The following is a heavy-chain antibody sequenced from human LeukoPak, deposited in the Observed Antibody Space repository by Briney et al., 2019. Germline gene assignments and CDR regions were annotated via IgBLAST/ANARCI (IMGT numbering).Heavy chain of an antibody. Sequence: SETLYLTCTVSGGSITSYYWSSIRQPPGKGLEWIGYIYYSGSTNYNPSLKSRVTISVDTSKNQFSLKLSSVTAADTAVYYCARGTILLVSAALYYYYYYMDVWGKGTTVTVS. D-gene: IGHD2-2*01. CDR3: ARGTILLVSAALYYYYYYMDV. CDR1: GGSITSYY. J-gene: IGHJ6*03. V-gene: IGHV4-59*01. CDR2: IYYSGST.